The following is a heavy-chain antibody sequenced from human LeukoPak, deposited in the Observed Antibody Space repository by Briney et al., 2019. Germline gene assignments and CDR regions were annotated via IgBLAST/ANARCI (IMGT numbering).Heavy chain of an antibody. D-gene: IGHD4-11*01. J-gene: IGHJ5*02. CDR3: AKDSRGNYVAWLDP. Sequence: GGSLRLSCAASGFTFSSYAMSWVRQAPGKGLEWVSAISASGVTTHYADSVKGRFTISRDNSKNTLYLQMSSLRAEDAAIYYCAKDSRGNYVAWLDPWGEGTLVTVPS. CDR2: ISASGVTT. V-gene: IGHV3-23*01. CDR1: GFTFSSYA.